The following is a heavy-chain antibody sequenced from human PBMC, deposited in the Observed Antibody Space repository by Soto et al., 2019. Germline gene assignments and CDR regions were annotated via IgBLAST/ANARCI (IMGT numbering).Heavy chain of an antibody. D-gene: IGHD3-10*01. V-gene: IGHV1-2*02. CDR3: ARVWGTGSGSRSDYYYYYCMDV. CDR2: INPNSGGT. Sequence: ASVKVSCKASGYTFTGYYMHWVRQAPGQGLEWMGWINPNSGGTNYAQKFQGRVTMTRDTSISTAYMELSRLRSDDTAVYYCARVWGTGSGSRSDYYYYYCMDVWGQGTTVTVSS. J-gene: IGHJ6*02. CDR1: GYTFTGYY.